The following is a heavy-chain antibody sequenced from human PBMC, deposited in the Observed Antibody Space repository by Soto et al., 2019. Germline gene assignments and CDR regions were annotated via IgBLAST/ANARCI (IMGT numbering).Heavy chain of an antibody. D-gene: IGHD2-8*01. Sequence: SETLSLTCAVYGGSFSGYYWSWIRQPPGKGLEWIGEINHSGSTNYNPSLKSRVTISVDTSKNQFSLKLSSVTAADTAVYYCARAVPIVLMVYAIPALTSISYYMDVWGKGTTVTVSS. CDR3: ARAVPIVLMVYAIPALTSISYYMDV. CDR1: GGSFSGYY. V-gene: IGHV4-34*01. CDR2: INHSGST. J-gene: IGHJ6*03.